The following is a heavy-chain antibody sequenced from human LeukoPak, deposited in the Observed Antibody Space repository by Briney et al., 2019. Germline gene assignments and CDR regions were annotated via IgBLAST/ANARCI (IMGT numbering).Heavy chain of an antibody. CDR3: ARWLRYYDSSGYRRGLFDY. J-gene: IGHJ4*02. CDR2: MNPNSGNT. D-gene: IGHD3-22*01. Sequence: AASVKVSCKASGYAFTGYYVRWVRQATGQGLEWMGWMNPNSGNTGYAQKFQGRVTMTRNTSISTAYMELSSLGSVDTAVYYCARWLRYYDSSGYRRGLFDYWGQGTLVTVSS. V-gene: IGHV1-8*02. CDR1: GYAFTGYY.